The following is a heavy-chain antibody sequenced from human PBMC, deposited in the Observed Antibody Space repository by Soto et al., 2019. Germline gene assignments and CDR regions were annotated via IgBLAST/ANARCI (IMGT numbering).Heavy chain of an antibody. J-gene: IGHJ1*01. Sequence: SSETLSLNCTVSGGSISSGGYYWSWIRQYPGKCLELIGYISYSWSTYYNPSLTSRITISVDTSKNQFFLKLSSVTAADTDVYYCARDDYYTGSGYYPSSAEYFQHWGQGTLVTVSS. CDR3: ARDDYYTGSGYYPSSAEYFQH. V-gene: IGHV4-31*03. CDR2: ISYSWST. CDR1: GGSISSGGYY. D-gene: IGHD3-22*01.